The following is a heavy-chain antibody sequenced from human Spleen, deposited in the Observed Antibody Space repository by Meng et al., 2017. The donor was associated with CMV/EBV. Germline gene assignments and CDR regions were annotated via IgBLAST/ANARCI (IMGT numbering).Heavy chain of an antibody. D-gene: IGHD3-10*01. CDR3: AREGRAGGLDA. J-gene: IGHJ5*02. CDR1: GFTLSNYW. Sequence: CEASGFTLSNYWMNWFRQAPGKGLVWVSRIKSDGSSTSYADSVKGRFTISRDNAKNALSLQMNSLRDEDTAVYYCAREGRAGGLDAWGQGTLVTVSS. V-gene: IGHV3-74*01. CDR2: IKSDGSST.